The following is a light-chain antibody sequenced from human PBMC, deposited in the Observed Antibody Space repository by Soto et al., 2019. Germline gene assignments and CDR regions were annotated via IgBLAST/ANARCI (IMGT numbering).Light chain of an antibody. CDR2: EVS. CDR3: CSFAGGRNV. Sequence: QSVLTQPAAVSGSPGQSITISCSGTSSDVGAYNLVSWYQQFPGKAPKLMIFEVSQRPSGVSSRFSGSKSGSTASLTISGLQAEDEVDYYCCSFAGGRNVFGTGTKVTVL. V-gene: IGLV2-23*02. CDR1: SSDVGAYNL. J-gene: IGLJ1*01.